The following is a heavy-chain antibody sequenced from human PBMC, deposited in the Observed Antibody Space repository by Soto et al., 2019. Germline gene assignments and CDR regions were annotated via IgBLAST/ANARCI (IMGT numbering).Heavy chain of an antibody. CDR1: GFTFDDYT. CDR3: AKDIATSSGMDV. CDR2: ISWDGGST. D-gene: IGHD1-26*01. J-gene: IGHJ6*02. Sequence: GGSLRLSCAASGFTFDDYTVHWVRQAPGKGLEWVSLISWDGGSTYYADSVKGRFTISRDNSKNSLYLQMNSLRTEDTALYYCAKDIATSSGMDVWGQGTTVTVSS. V-gene: IGHV3-43*01.